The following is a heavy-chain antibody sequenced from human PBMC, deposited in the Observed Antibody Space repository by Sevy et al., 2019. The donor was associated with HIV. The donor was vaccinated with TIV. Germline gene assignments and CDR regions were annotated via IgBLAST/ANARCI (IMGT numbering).Heavy chain of an antibody. V-gene: IGHV6-1*01. CDR3: AEGGATRFDP. J-gene: IGHJ5*02. Sequence: SQTLSLTCAISGDSASSNNAAWNWIRQSPSRGLEWLGRTYYRSKWYNDYAVSVKSRITINPDTSKNQVSLQLNSVTPEDTAVYYCAEGGATRFDPWGQGTLVTVSS. CDR2: TYYRSKWYN. D-gene: IGHD1-26*01. CDR1: GDSASSNNAA.